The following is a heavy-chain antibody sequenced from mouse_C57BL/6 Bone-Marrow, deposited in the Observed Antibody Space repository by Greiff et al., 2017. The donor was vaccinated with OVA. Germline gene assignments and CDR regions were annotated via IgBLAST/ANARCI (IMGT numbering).Heavy chain of an antibody. V-gene: IGHV1-64*01. CDR1: GYTFTSYW. J-gene: IGHJ4*01. CDR3: ARGGGRTSMDY. D-gene: IGHD1-1*01. Sequence: QVQLQQPGAELVKPGASVKLSCKASGYTFTSYWMHWVKQRPGQGLEWIGMIHPNSGSTNYNEKFKSKATLTVDKSSSTAYMQLSSLTSEASAVYYCARGGGRTSMDYWGQGTSVTVSS. CDR2: IHPNSGST.